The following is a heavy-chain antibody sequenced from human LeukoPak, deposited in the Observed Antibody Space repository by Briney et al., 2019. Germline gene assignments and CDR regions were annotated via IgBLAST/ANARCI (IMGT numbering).Heavy chain of an antibody. CDR3: ARDLDAFDI. J-gene: IGHJ3*02. V-gene: IGHV4-59*01. CDR2: IYYSGST. CDR1: GGSISSYY. Sequence: SETLSLTCTVSGGSISSYYWSWIRQPPGKGLEWIGYIYYSGSTNYNPSLKSRVTISVDTSKNQFSLKLSSVTAADTAVYYSARDLDAFDIWGQGTMVTVSS.